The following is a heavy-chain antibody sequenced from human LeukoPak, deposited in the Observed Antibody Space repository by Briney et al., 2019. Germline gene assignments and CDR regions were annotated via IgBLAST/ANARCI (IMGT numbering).Heavy chain of an antibody. CDR3: TTDPRNGYYFDY. J-gene: IGHJ4*02. V-gene: IGHV3-15*01. D-gene: IGHD1-1*01. CDR2: IKSNTDGGTA. CDR1: GFTFSNAW. Sequence: GGSLRLSCAASGFTFSNAWMSWVRQAPGKGLEWVGRIKSNTDGGTADYAAPAKDRVTISRDDSKNTLYLQMNSLKTEDTAVYYCTTDPRNGYYFDYWGQGTLATVSS.